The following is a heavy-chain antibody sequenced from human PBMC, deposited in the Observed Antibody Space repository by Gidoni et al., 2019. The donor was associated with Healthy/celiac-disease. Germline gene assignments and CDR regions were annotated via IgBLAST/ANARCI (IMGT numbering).Heavy chain of an antibody. CDR1: GGSISSSSYY. Sequence: QLQLQESGPGLVKPSETLSLTCTVSGGSISSSSYYWGWIRQPPGKGLEWIGSIYYSGSTYYNPSLKSRVTISVDTSKNQFSLKLSSVTAADTAVYYCARVFGGDYVVDYWGQGTLVTVSS. V-gene: IGHV4-39*07. CDR2: IYYSGST. D-gene: IGHD4-17*01. CDR3: ARVFGGDYVVDY. J-gene: IGHJ4*02.